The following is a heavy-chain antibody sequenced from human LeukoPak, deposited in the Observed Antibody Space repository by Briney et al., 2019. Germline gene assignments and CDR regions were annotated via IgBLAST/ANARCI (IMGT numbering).Heavy chain of an antibody. Sequence: GGSLRLSCAASGFTFSSYSMNWVRQAPGKGLEWVSYISSSSSTIYYADSVKGRFTISRDNAKNSLYLQMNSLRAEDTAVYYCATKGSGSYYNTANYYYYYMDVWGKGTTVTISS. J-gene: IGHJ6*03. CDR1: GFTFSSYS. V-gene: IGHV3-48*01. CDR2: ISSSSSTI. D-gene: IGHD3-10*01. CDR3: ATKGSGSYYNTANYYYYYMDV.